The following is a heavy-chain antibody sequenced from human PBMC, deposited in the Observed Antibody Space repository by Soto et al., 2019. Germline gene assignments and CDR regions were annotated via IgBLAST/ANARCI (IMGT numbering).Heavy chain of an antibody. V-gene: IGHV3-49*03. CDR3: ARRKYLDY. CDR1: GFTFGEYA. CDR2: IRSNTYGGTT. D-gene: IGHD6-6*01. J-gene: IGHJ4*02. Sequence: GGSLRLSCTTSGFTFGEYAMSWFRQAPGKGLEWIGYIRSNTYGGTTEYAASVKGRFTISRDDSKRVAHLQMNSLETEDTAVYFCARRKYLDYWGQGTLVTVSS.